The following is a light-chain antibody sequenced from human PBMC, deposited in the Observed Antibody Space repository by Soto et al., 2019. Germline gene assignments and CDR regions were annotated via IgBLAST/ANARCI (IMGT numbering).Light chain of an antibody. CDR3: PEPDSFPRT. J-gene: IGKJ1*01. CDR1: QAIRND. CDR2: AAS. V-gene: IGKV1-17*01. Sequence: EIQVSLQEKSLSASVGDRVTITCRASQAIRNDLGWYQQKPAKAPKRLIYAASSLQSGVPSRFSGSGSGTEFTLTISCLQPEDSATYFCPEPDSFPRTFAEGTKVDI.